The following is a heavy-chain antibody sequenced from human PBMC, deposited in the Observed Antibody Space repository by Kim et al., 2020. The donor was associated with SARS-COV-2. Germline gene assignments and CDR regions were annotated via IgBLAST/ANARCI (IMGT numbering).Heavy chain of an antibody. Sequence: GGSLRLSCAASGFTFSNAWMSWVRQAPGKGLEWVGRIKSKTDGGTTDYAAPVKGRFTISRDDSKNTLYLQMNSLKTEDTAVYYCTTGSVKELRYFDWLLLPFDYWGQGTLVTVSS. CDR3: TTGSVKELRYFDWLLLPFDY. J-gene: IGHJ4*02. CDR2: IKSKTDGGTT. V-gene: IGHV3-15*01. CDR1: GFTFSNAW. D-gene: IGHD3-9*01.